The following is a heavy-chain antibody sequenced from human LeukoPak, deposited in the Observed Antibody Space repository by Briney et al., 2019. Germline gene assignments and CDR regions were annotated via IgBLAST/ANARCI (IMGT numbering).Heavy chain of an antibody. CDR1: GGSISGYY. CDR2: IYYSGST. J-gene: IGHJ4*02. V-gene: IGHV4-59*08. CDR3: ARHYQASVATFYFDY. Sequence: SETLSLTCAVSGGSISGYYWSWIRQSPDKGLEWIGYIYYSGSTNYNPSLKSRVTISVDTSKNQFSLKLSSVTAADTAVYYCARHYQASVATFYFDYWGQGTLVTVSS. D-gene: IGHD5-12*01.